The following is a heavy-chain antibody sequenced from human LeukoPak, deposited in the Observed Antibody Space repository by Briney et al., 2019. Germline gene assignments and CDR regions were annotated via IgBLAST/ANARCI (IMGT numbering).Heavy chain of an antibody. D-gene: IGHD4-23*01. V-gene: IGHV3-23*01. CDR3: AREGGYGGNWFDP. Sequence: PGGSLRLSCAASGFTFSTYVMSWVRQAPGKGLEWVSVISGSGGSTYYADSVKGRFTISRDNSKNTLYLQMNSLRAEDTAVYYCAREGGYGGNWFDPWGQGTLVTVSS. CDR2: ISGSGGST. J-gene: IGHJ5*02. CDR1: GFTFSTYV.